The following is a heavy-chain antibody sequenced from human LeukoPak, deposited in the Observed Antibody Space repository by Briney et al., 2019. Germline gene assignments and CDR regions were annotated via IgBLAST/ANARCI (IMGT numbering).Heavy chain of an antibody. CDR3: ARRPSIAYGMDV. V-gene: IGHV4-59*01. CDR2: IDYTGST. CDR1: GGSISYYY. D-gene: IGHD2-15*01. Sequence: SGTLSLTCTVSGGSISYYYWSWIRQPPGKRLEWIGYIDYTGSTSYNASIKSRVTISVDTSKTQLSLKLNSATAADTAVYYCARRPSIAYGMDVWGQGTTVTVSS. J-gene: IGHJ6*02.